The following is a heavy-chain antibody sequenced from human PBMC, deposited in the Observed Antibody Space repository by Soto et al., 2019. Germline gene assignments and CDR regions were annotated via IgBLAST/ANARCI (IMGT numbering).Heavy chain of an antibody. CDR2: INPASGST. J-gene: IGHJ4*02. CDR1: GYTFTHYY. D-gene: IGHD6-25*01. V-gene: IGHV1-46*01. CDR3: ARDLAAGDH. Sequence: QVQLVQSGAEVKKPGASVKLSCRTSGYTFTHYYIHWVRQAPGQGLEWLAIINPASGSTNYAQDFLGRLTSTMDTSTTTVYMELSGLIAEDTAIFYCARDLAAGDHWGQGKLVNVSS.